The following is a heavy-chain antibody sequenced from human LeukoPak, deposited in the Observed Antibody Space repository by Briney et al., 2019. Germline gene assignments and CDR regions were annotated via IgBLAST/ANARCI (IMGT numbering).Heavy chain of an antibody. CDR3: AKGQLALYYYYGMDV. J-gene: IGHJ6*02. CDR2: ISGSGGST. CDR1: GFTFSSYA. V-gene: IGHV3-23*01. D-gene: IGHD6-13*01. Sequence: GGSLRLSCAASGFTFSSYAMSWVRQAPGKGLEWVSAISGSGGSTYYADSVKGRFTISRDNSKNTLYLQMNSLRAEDTAVYYCAKGQLALYYYYGMDVWGQGTTVTVSS.